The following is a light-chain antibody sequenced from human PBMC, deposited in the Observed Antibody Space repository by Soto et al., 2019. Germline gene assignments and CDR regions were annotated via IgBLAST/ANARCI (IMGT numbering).Light chain of an antibody. J-gene: IGLJ1*01. Sequence: QSALTQPRSVSGSPGQSVTISCTGTSSDVGGYNFVSWYQQYPGKAPKLIIYDVTKGPSGVPDRFSGSKSGNTASLTISGLQTDDEAVYYCCSYAGSYTHVFGTGTKLTVL. CDR2: DVT. CDR3: CSYAGSYTHV. V-gene: IGLV2-11*01. CDR1: SSDVGGYNF.